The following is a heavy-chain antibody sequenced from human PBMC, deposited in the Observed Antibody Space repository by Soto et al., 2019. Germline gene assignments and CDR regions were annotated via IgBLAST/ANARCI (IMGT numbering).Heavy chain of an antibody. CDR3: AREKGYISGPKNFDY. V-gene: IGHV5-10-1*01. D-gene: IGHD5-12*01. CDR1: GYSFTSYW. J-gene: IGHJ4*02. Sequence: GESLKISCKGSGYSFTSYWISWVRQMPGKGLEWMGRIDPSDSYTNYSPSFQGHVTISADKSISTAYLQWSSLKASDTAVYYCAREKGYISGPKNFDYWGQGTLVTVSS. CDR2: IDPSDSYT.